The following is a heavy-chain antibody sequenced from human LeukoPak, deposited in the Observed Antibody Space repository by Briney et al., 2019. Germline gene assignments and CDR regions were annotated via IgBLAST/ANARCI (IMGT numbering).Heavy chain of an antibody. Sequence: GGSLRLSCAASGFTFNTYAMSWVRQAPGKGLEWVSVISGSGGNTYHADSEKGRFTISRDNSKNTLYLQMNSQRAEDTAVYYCAKARAILLGYFDYWGQGTLVTVSS. D-gene: IGHD2-2*01. J-gene: IGHJ4*02. CDR1: GFTFNTYA. V-gene: IGHV3-23*01. CDR3: AKARAILLGYFDY. CDR2: ISGSGGNT.